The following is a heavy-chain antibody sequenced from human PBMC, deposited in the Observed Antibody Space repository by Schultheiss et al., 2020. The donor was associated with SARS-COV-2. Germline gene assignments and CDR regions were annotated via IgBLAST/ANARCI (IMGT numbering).Heavy chain of an antibody. CDR1: GFTFSDYY. Sequence: GSLRLSCAASGFTFSDYYMSWIRQAPGKGLEWIGSIYHSGSTYYNPSLKSRVTISVDTSKNQFSLKLSSVTAADTAVYYCASHIVPGAPLNYWGQGALVTVSS. D-gene: IGHD2-2*01. J-gene: IGHJ4*02. CDR2: IYHSGST. V-gene: IGHV4-38-2*01. CDR3: ASHIVPGAPLNY.